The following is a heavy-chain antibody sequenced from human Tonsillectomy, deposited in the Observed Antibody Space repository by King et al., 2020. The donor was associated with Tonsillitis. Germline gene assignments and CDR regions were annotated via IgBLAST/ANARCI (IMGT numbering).Heavy chain of an antibody. V-gene: IGHV1-8*02. CDR1: GYTFTNYD. CDR2: MNPNSGNT. D-gene: IGHD5-18*01. CDR3: AKGRSESGGYSLYFDL. J-gene: IGHJ2*01. Sequence: QLVQSGAEVKKPGASVKVSCKASGYTFTNYDIDWVRQAPGQGLEWMGWMNPNSGNTGYAQKFQGRVHMTRDTSINTAYMELTGLSADDPAVYYCAKGRSESGGYSLYFDLWGRGTLVPVSS.